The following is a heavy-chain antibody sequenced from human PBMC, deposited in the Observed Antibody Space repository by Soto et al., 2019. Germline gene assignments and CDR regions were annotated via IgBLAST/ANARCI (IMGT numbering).Heavy chain of an antibody. Sequence: SETLSLTCAVSGASISSNNWWSWVRQPPGKGLEWIGEIFHSGSTNYNPSLKSRVTMSVDKSKNEFSLKLGSVTAADTAMYYCARAGDYPLTGAFDVWGQGTMVTVSS. D-gene: IGHD4-17*01. J-gene: IGHJ3*01. CDR1: GASISSNNW. CDR2: IFHSGST. CDR3: ARAGDYPLTGAFDV. V-gene: IGHV4-4*02.